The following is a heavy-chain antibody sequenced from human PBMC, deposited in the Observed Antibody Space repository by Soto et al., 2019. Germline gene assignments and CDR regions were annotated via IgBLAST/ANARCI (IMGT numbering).Heavy chain of an antibody. CDR1: GYSFITYW. CDR3: AAGLRVGAIGWFDP. CDR2: IFVGDSDT. V-gene: IGHV5-51*01. D-gene: IGHD1-26*01. J-gene: IGHJ5*02. Sequence: PGESLKISCKGSGYSFITYWIGWVRQMPGKGLEWMGIIFVGDSDTRYSPSFQGQVTISADKSIRTAYLQWNNLKPSDTAIYYCAAGLRVGAIGWFDPWGQGTQVTVSS.